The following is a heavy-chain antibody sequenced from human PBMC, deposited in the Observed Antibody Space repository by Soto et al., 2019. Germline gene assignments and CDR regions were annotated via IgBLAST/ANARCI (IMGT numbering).Heavy chain of an antibody. Sequence: GGSLRLSCAVSGFTFSDYGMHWVRQAPGKGLEWVAVMSYAGSYRYYADSVKGRFTISRDLSGNTLFLQMNSLRLEDTAVYFCAKEMYPRTVLDSSSPWGDYWGQGTLVTVSS. CDR2: MSYAGSYR. CDR3: AKEMYPRTVLDSSSPWGDY. V-gene: IGHV3-30*18. CDR1: GFTFSDYG. J-gene: IGHJ4*02. D-gene: IGHD6-6*01.